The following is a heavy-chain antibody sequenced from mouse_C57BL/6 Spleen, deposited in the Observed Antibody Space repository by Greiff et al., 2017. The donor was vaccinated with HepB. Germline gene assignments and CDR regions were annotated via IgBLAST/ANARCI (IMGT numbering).Heavy chain of an antibody. J-gene: IGHJ1*03. CDR1: GYFITSGYY. V-gene: IGHV3-6*01. CDR3: ARFLLLRPWYFDV. Sequence: EVKLVESGPGLVKPSQSLSLTCSVTGYFITSGYYWNWIRQFPGNKLEWMGYISYDGSNNYNPSLKNRISIPRDTSKNQFFLKLNSVTTYDTATYYCARFLLLRPWYFDVSFTGTTVTVSS. CDR2: ISYDGSN. D-gene: IGHD1-1*01.